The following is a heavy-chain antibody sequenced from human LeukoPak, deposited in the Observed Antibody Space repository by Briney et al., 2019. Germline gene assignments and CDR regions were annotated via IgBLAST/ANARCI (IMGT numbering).Heavy chain of an antibody. CDR1: GGSVNSGSYY. Sequence: PSETLSLTCTVSGGSVNSGSYYWSWIRQPPGKGLEWIGYIYYDGSTNYNPSLKSRVTISVDTSKNQFSLKLSSVTTADTAVYYCARGYSSGWLDYWGQGTLVTVSS. CDR3: ARGYSSGWLDY. J-gene: IGHJ4*02. CDR2: IYYDGST. D-gene: IGHD6-19*01. V-gene: IGHV4-61*01.